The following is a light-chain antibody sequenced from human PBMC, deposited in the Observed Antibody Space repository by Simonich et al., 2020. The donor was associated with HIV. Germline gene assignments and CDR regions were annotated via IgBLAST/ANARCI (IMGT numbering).Light chain of an antibody. CDR3: QQYHNWPPT. CDR1: QSVDNN. J-gene: IGKJ1*01. CDR2: GAS. Sequence: ERVMTQSPATLSVSPGERATLSCRASQSVDNNLARYQQKPGQAPTLLIYGASTRSTGVPARFSGTGYGTEFTFTISSLQSEDFADYFCQQYHNWPPTFGQGTKVEIK. V-gene: IGKV3-15*01.